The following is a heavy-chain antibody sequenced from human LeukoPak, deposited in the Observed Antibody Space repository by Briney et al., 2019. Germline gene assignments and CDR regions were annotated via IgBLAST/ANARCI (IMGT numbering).Heavy chain of an antibody. D-gene: IGHD3-10*01. Sequence: PSETLSLTCTVSGGSISSSSYYWGWIRQPPGKGLEWIGSTYYSGSTNYNPSLKSRVTISVDTSKNQFSLKLSSVTAADTAVYYCAGYYGSGSRPRNWFDPWGQGTLVTVSS. J-gene: IGHJ5*02. V-gene: IGHV4-39*07. CDR2: TYYSGST. CDR3: AGYYGSGSRPRNWFDP. CDR1: GGSISSSSYY.